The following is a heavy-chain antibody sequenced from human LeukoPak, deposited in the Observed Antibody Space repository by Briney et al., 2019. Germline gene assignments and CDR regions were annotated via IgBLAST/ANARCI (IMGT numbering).Heavy chain of an antibody. CDR3: AKLGGPYNWDYAGLNYMDV. Sequence: GSLRLSCGASGFIFSCYAMTWVRQAPGKGLEWVSGISASGINTYYADSVKGRFTISRDNSKDTLYLQMNSLRAEDTAIYYCAKLGGPYNWDYAGLNYMDVWGKGTTFTVSS. CDR2: ISASGINT. J-gene: IGHJ6*03. CDR1: GFIFSCYA. D-gene: IGHD1-7*01. V-gene: IGHV3-23*01.